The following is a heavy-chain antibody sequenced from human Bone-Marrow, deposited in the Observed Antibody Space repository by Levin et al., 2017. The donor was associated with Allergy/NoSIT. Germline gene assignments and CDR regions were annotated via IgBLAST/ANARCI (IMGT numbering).Heavy chain of an antibody. J-gene: IGHJ5*02. CDR3: ARGVRRIQLKGWFDP. V-gene: IGHV1-46*03. CDR1: GYTFTSYY. CDR2: INPSGGST. Sequence: ASVKVSCKASGYTFTSYYMHWVRQAPGQGLEWMGIINPSGGSTSYAQKFQGRVTMTRDTSTSTVYMELSSLRSEDTAVYYCARGVRRIQLKGWFDPWGQGTLVTVSS. D-gene: IGHD5-18*01.